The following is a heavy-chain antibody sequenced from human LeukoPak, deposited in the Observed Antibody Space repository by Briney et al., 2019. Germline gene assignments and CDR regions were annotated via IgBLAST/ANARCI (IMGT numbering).Heavy chain of an antibody. J-gene: IGHJ4*02. CDR1: GGSFSGYY. V-gene: IGHV4-34*01. CDR2: INHSGST. CDR3: ARAGGAVTTFDY. D-gene: IGHD4-17*01. Sequence: KPSETLSLTCAVYGGSFSGYYWSWIRQPPGKGLEWIGEINHSGSTNYNPSLKSRVTISVDTSKNQFSLKLSSVTAADTAVYYCARAGGAVTTFDYWGQGTLVTVSS.